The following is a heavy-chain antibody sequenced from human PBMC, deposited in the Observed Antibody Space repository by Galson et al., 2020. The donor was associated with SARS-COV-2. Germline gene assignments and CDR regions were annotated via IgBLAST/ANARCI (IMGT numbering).Heavy chain of an antibody. Sequence: SETLSLTCTVSNNSIRIGSYWGWIRQPPGRGLEWIGSISRRGSTSYNLSLKSRVTISMDTSKNQFSLKLRSVTAADTAVYFCAGIVGPTGAFDVWGQGTMVTVSS. CDR1: NNSIRIGSY. J-gene: IGHJ3*01. V-gene: IGHV4-38-2*02. D-gene: IGHD1-26*01. CDR2: ISRRGST. CDR3: AGIVGPTGAFDV.